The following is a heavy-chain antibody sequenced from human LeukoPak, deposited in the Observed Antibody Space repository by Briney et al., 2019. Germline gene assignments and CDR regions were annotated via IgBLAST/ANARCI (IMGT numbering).Heavy chain of an antibody. D-gene: IGHD3-9*01. V-gene: IGHV3-30*18. Sequence: GGSLRLSCAASGFTFSSYGMYWVRQAPGKGLEWVAVISYHGSNKYYADSVKGRFTISRDNSKNTLYLQMNSLRGEDTAVYYCAKGASYYDILTGSGMDVWGQGTTVTVSS. CDR1: GFTFSSYG. CDR2: ISYHGSNK. J-gene: IGHJ6*02. CDR3: AKGASYYDILTGSGMDV.